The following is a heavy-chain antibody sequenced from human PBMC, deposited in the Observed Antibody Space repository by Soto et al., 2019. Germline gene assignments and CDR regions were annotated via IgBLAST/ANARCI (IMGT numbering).Heavy chain of an antibody. Sequence: QVQLVQSGAEVKKPGSSVKVSCKASGGTFSSYAISWVRQAPGQGLEWMGGIIPIFGTANYAQKFQGRVTITADQSTSTAYIELSSLISEDSAVYYCAVSYDFWRRYQEGSYHYGMDVWGQGTTVTVS. CDR1: GGTFSSYA. J-gene: IGHJ6*02. D-gene: IGHD3-3*01. V-gene: IGHV1-69*12. CDR3: AVSYDFWRRYQEGSYHYGMDV. CDR2: IIPIFGTA.